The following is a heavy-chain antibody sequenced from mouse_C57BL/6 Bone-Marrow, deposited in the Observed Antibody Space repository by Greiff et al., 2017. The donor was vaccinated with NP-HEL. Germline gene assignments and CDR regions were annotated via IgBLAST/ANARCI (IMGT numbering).Heavy chain of an antibody. D-gene: IGHD1-1*01. J-gene: IGHJ2*01. CDR2: IDPENGDA. Sequence: VQLQQSGAELVRPGASVKLSCTASGFTFTDDYMHWVKQRPEQGLEWIGWIDPENGDAEYTSKFQGKATITADTSSNTAYLQLSSLTSEDTAVYYCTTGSSFFYFDYWGQGTTLTVSS. CDR3: TTGSSFFYFDY. V-gene: IGHV14-4*01. CDR1: GFTFTDDY.